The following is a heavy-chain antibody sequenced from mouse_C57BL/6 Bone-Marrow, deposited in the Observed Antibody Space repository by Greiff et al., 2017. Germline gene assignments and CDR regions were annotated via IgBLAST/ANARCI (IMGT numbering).Heavy chain of an antibody. CDR3: ARPSYYSKKGYYFDY. Sequence: QVQLQQPGAELVMPGASVKLSCKASGYTFTSYWMHWVKQRPGQGLEWTGEIDPSDSYTNYNQKFKGKSTLTVDKSSSTAYMQLSSLTSEDSAVYYCARPSYYSKKGYYFDYWGQGTTLTVSS. CDR2: IDPSDSYT. D-gene: IGHD2-5*01. V-gene: IGHV1-69*01. J-gene: IGHJ2*01. CDR1: GYTFTSYW.